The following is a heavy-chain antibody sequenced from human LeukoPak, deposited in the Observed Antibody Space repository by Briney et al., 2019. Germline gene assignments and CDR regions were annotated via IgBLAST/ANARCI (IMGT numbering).Heavy chain of an antibody. J-gene: IGHJ4*02. V-gene: IGHV3-53*01. CDR3: ARGGSVGSYYYFDY. Sequence: GGSLRLSCAASGFTVRTMYMTWVRQAPGKGLEWVSVIYSGGNTYYADSVKGRFTISRDNSKNTLFLQMNSLRAEDTAVYFCARGGSVGSYYYFDYWGQGTLVTVSS. CDR1: GFTVRTMY. CDR2: IYSGGNT. D-gene: IGHD1-26*01.